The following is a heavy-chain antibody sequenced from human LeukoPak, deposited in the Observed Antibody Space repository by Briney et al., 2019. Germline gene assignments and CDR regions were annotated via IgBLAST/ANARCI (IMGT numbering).Heavy chain of an antibody. D-gene: IGHD3-3*01. CDR3: AKTRDFWSGYMDY. CDR2: IIPIFGTA. V-gene: IGHV1-69*13. CDR1: GGTFSSYA. Sequence: SVKVSCKASGGTFSSYAISWVRQAPGQGLEWMGGIIPIFGTANYAQKFQGRVTITADESTSTAYMELSSLRSEDTAVYYCAKTRDFWSGYMDYWGQGTLVTVSS. J-gene: IGHJ4*02.